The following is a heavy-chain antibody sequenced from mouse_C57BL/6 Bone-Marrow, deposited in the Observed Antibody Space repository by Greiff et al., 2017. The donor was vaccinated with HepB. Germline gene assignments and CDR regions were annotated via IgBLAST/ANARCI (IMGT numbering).Heavy chain of an antibody. CDR1: GYTFTDYY. Sequence: EVQLQQSGPVLVKPGASVKMSCKASGYTFTDYYMNWVKQSHGKSLEWIGVINPYNGGTSYNQKFKGKATFTVDKSSSTAYMELNSLTSEDSAVYYCASIYYGHTFDVWGTGTTVTVSS. J-gene: IGHJ1*03. CDR2: INPYNGGT. CDR3: ASIYYGHTFDV. V-gene: IGHV1-19*01. D-gene: IGHD2-1*01.